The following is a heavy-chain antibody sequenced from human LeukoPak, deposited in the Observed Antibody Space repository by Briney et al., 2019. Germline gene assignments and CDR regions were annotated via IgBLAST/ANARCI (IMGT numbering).Heavy chain of an antibody. CDR1: GFTFDDNA. CDR3: AKAYSSGYEFDY. CDR2: ISWNSGSI. Sequence: GRSLRLSCAASGFTFDDNAMHWVRQAPGKGLEWVSGISWNSGSIGYADSVKGRFTISRDNAKNSLYLQMNSLRAEDTALYYCAKAYSSGYEFDYWGQGTLVTVSS. J-gene: IGHJ4*02. D-gene: IGHD3-22*01. V-gene: IGHV3-9*01.